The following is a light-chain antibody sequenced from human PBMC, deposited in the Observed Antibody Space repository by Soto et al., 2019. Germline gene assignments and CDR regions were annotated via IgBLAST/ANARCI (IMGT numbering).Light chain of an antibody. V-gene: IGKV4-1*01. J-gene: IGKJ5*01. CDR1: QSLLYSSNNKNF. Sequence: DMVMTQSPDSLAVSLGERATINCKSTQSLLYSSNNKNFLAWYQQKPGQAPRLLIYGASSRATGIPDRFSGSGSGTDFTLNITRLEPEDFAVYYCQQYGSSPITFGQGTRLE. CDR3: QQYGSSPIT. CDR2: GAS.